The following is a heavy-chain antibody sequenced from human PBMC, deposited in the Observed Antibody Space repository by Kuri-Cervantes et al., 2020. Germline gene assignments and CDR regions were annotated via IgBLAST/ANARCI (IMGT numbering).Heavy chain of an antibody. CDR3: ARVRRFGGEALDY. CDR2: INPNSGGT. V-gene: IGHV1-2*02. D-gene: IGHD3-10*01. Sequence: ASVKVSCKASGYTFTGYYMHWVRQAPGQGLEWMGWINPNSGGTNYAQKFQGRVTMTRDTSISTAYMELSRLRSDDTAVYYCARVRRFGGEALDYWGQGTLVTVSS. J-gene: IGHJ4*02. CDR1: GYTFTGYY.